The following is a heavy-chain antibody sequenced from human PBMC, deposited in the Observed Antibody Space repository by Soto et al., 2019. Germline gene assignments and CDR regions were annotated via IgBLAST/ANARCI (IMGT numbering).Heavy chain of an antibody. D-gene: IGHD6-6*01. CDR2: ISSSSRTT. J-gene: IGHJ6*02. CDR3: ARDVYRYSSSSPEDV. Sequence: GGSLRLSCAASGFTFSDYYMSWIRQAPGKGLDWVAYISSSSRTTKYGDSVKGRFTISRDNAKNSLSLQMNSLRGEDTAVYYCARDVYRYSSSSPEDVWGQGTTVTVSS. V-gene: IGHV3-11*06. CDR1: GFTFSDYY.